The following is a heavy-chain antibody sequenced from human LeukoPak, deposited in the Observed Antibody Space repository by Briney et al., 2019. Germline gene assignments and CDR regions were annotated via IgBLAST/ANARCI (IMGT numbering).Heavy chain of an antibody. Sequence: SETLSLTCTVSGGSISSYYWSWIRQPPGKGLEWIGYIYYSGNTNYNPSLNSRVTISIDTSKSQFSLKLTSVTAADTAIYFCARGPGVNLDYWGQGSLVTVSS. V-gene: IGHV4-59*01. CDR2: IYYSGNT. J-gene: IGHJ4*02. CDR3: ARGPGVNLDY. D-gene: IGHD3-10*01. CDR1: GGSISSYY.